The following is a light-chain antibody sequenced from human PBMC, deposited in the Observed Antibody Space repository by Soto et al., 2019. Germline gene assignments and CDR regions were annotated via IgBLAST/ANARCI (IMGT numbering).Light chain of an antibody. Sequence: DIQMTQSPSSLSASVGDRVTITCRASQSSSSYLNWYQQKPGKAPKLLIYAASSLQSGVPSRFSGSGSGTDFTLTISSLQPEDFATYDCQQSYSTPWTFGQGTKVELK. CDR2: AAS. V-gene: IGKV1-39*01. CDR1: QSSSSY. J-gene: IGKJ1*01. CDR3: QQSYSTPWT.